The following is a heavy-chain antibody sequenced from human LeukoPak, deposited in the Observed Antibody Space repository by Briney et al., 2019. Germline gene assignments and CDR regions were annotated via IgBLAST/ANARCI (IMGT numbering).Heavy chain of an antibody. J-gene: IGHJ3*02. CDR1: GGSFSGYY. CDR2: VNHSGST. V-gene: IGHV4-34*01. D-gene: IGHD4-17*01. CDR3: ARDYGDYVRAFDI. Sequence: PSETLSLTCAVYGGSFSGYYWSWIRQPPGKGLEWIGEVNHSGSTNYNPSLKSRVTISVDTSKNQFSLELSSVTAADTAVYYCARDYGDYVRAFDIWGQGTMVTVSS.